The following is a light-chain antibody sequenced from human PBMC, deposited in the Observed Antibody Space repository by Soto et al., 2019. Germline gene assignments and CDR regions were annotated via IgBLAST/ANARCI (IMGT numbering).Light chain of an antibody. J-gene: IGLJ3*02. Sequence: QSVLTQPPSASGTPGQKVTISCSGTTSNIGSDFLYWFQQFPGTAPILLIYRNNQRPSGVSDRFSGSKSGTSGSLAISGLQSEDEADYYCVSWDGSLSGWVFSGGTKLTVL. CDR1: TSNIGSDF. CDR3: VSWDGSLSGWV. CDR2: RNN. V-gene: IGLV1-47*01.